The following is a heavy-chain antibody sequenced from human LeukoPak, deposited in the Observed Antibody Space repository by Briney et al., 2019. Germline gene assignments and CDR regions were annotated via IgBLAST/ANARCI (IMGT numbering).Heavy chain of an antibody. CDR1: GYTFTSYD. CDR3: ARGLNYDSSGYYFF. CDR2: MNPNSGNT. J-gene: IGHJ4*02. D-gene: IGHD3-22*01. V-gene: IGHV1-8*01. Sequence: ASVKVSCKASGYTFTSYDINWVLQATGQGLEWMGWMNPNSGNTGYAQKFQGRVTMTRNTSISTAYMELSSLRSEDTAVYYCARGLNYDSSGYYFFWGQGTLVTVSS.